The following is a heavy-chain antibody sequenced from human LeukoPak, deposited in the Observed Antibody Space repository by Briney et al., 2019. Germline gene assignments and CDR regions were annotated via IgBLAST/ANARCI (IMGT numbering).Heavy chain of an antibody. CDR3: ARENKQWSTDY. CDR1: QYTFTDYA. V-gene: IGHV1-3*01. Sequence: ASVKVSCKASQYTFTDYAVHWVRQAPGQRLEWMGWIDAGNGKTKYSQSFQGRVTMTTDTSTSTAYMELRSLRSDDTAVYYCARENKQWSTDYWGQGTLVTVSS. CDR2: IDAGNGKT. D-gene: IGHD6-19*01. J-gene: IGHJ4*02.